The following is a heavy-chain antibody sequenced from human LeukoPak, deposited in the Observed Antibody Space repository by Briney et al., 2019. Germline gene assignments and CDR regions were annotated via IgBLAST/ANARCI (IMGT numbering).Heavy chain of an antibody. J-gene: IGHJ4*02. CDR2: INHSGST. CDR1: GGSISSSSYY. Sequence: SETLSLTCTVSGGSISSSSYYWGWIRQPPGKGLEWIGEINHSGSTNYNPSLKSRVTISVDTSKNQFSLKLSSVTAADTAVYYCARGSPTQSTSLDYWGQGTLVTVSS. V-gene: IGHV4-39*07. D-gene: IGHD4-11*01. CDR3: ARGSPTQSTSLDY.